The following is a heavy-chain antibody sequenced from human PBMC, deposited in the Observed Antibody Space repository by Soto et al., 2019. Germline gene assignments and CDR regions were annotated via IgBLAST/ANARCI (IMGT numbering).Heavy chain of an antibody. CDR2: IYHSGST. CDR3: ARVPGP. V-gene: IGHV4-30-2*01. CDR1: GVSISSGGYS. Sequence: PSETLSLTCAVSGVSISSGGYSWSWIRQPPGKGLEWIRYIYHSGSTYYNPSLKSRVTISVDRSKNQFSLKLSSVTAADTAVYYCARVPGPWGQGTLVTVSS. D-gene: IGHD7-27*01. J-gene: IGHJ5*02.